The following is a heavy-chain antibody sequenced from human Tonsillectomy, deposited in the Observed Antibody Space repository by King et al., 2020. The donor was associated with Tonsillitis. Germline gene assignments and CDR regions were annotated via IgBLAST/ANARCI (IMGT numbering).Heavy chain of an antibody. D-gene: IGHD3-22*01. Sequence: QLQESGPGLVKPSETLSLTCTVSGGSISSSSYYWGWIRRPPGKGLEWIGGIIYSGSTYYNPSLKSRVTMSVDTSNNQFSLKLSSVTAADTAVYYCARGSRLGIYYFDYWGQGTLVTVSS. CDR2: IIYSGST. CDR3: ARGSRLGIYYFDY. J-gene: IGHJ4*02. V-gene: IGHV4-39*01. CDR1: GGSISSSSYY.